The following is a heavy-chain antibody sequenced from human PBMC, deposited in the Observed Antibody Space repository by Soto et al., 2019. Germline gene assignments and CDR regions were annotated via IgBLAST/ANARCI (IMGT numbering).Heavy chain of an antibody. D-gene: IGHD2-2*01. J-gene: IGHJ6*02. CDR3: ARGGSTWTCDYYYAMDV. V-gene: IGHV3-33*08. CDR1: GFTFSDYA. CDR2: VSYDGRNT. Sequence: GGSLRLSCAASGFTFSDYAMHWVRQAPCKGLEWVAVVSYDGRNTHYADSVKGRFTISRDNSKNTLYLQMNSLRAADTAVYYCARGGSTWTCDYYYAMDVWGQGTTVTVSS.